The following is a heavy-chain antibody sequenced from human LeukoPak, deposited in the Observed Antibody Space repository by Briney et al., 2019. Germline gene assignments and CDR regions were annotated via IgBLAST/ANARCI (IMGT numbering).Heavy chain of an antibody. V-gene: IGHV4-39*07. CDR1: GGSITSNNFY. J-gene: IGHJ4*02. CDR2: INHSGST. Sequence: SETLSLTCTGSGGSITSNNFYWGWIRQPPGKGLEWIGEINHSGSTNYNPSLKSRVTISVDTSKNQFSLKLSSVTAADTAVYFCARRFNSVWYFDYWGQGTLVTVSS. D-gene: IGHD6-19*01. CDR3: ARRFNSVWYFDY.